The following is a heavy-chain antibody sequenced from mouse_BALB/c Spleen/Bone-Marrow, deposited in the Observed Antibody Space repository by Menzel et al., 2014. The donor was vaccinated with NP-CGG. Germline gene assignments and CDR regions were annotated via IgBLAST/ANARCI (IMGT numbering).Heavy chain of an antibody. CDR3: TRNYGNQGVMDY. Sequence: EVQGVESGGGLVQPGGSRKLSCAASGFTFSDYGMAWVRQAPGKGPEWVAFISNLAYSIYYADTVTGRFTISRENAKSTLYLEMSSLRSEDTAIYYCTRNYGNQGVMDYWGQGTSVTVSS. CDR2: ISNLAYSI. D-gene: IGHD2-1*01. J-gene: IGHJ4*01. CDR1: GFTFSDYG. V-gene: IGHV5-15*02.